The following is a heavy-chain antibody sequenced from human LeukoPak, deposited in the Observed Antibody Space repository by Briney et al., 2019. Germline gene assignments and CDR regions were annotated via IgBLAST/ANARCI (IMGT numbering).Heavy chain of an antibody. V-gene: IGHV3-48*01. CDR1: GFTFSTFS. J-gene: IGHJ2*01. CDR2: ISSSAASI. Sequence: GGSLRLSCAASGFTFSTFSMSWVRQAPGKGLEWVSYISSSAASIYYADSVKGRFTISRDNVKNSLYLQINSLRAEDTAVYYCARRYFDLWGRGTLVTVSS. CDR3: ARRYFDL.